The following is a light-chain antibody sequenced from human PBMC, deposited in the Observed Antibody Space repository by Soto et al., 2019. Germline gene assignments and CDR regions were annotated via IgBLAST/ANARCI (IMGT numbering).Light chain of an antibody. Sequence: DIVMTQSPLSLPATPGDRPSIPSRFIATSLHSKDYTGLDWYVQKPGQSPQLLIYFGSYRASGVPDRFSGSGSGTDFTLKISRVEAEDVGVYYCMQALQTPLTFGGGTKVEIK. CDR3: MQALQTPLT. J-gene: IGKJ4*01. V-gene: IGKV2-28*01. CDR2: FGS. CDR1: ATSLHSKDYTG.